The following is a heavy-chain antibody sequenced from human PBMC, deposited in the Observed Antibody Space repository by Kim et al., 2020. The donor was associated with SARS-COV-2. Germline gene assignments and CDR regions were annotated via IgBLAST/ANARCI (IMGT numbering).Heavy chain of an antibody. CDR3: ARLLVSTSDNSGHLIVVVPASFDP. Sequence: GESLKISCKGSGYSFTSYWISWVRQMPGKGLEWMGRMDPSDSYTNYSPSFQGHVTISADKSISTAYLQWSSLKASDTAMYYCARLLVSTSDNSGHLIVVVPASFDPWGQGTLVTVSS. J-gene: IGHJ5*02. CDR1: GYSFTSYW. CDR2: MDPSDSYT. D-gene: IGHD2-15*01. V-gene: IGHV5-10-1*01.